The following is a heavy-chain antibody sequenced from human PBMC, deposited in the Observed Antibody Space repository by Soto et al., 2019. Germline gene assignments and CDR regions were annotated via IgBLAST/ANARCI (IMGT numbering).Heavy chain of an antibody. CDR1: GGTFSSYA. V-gene: IGHV1-69*12. D-gene: IGHD1-1*01. J-gene: IGHJ6*02. CDR2: IIPIFGTT. Sequence: QVQLVQSGAEIKKLGSSVKVSCKASGGTFSSYAIDWVRQAPGQGLEWMGGIIPIFGTTNYAQKLQGRVKLTADESTRTAYMELSTLRSEDTAVYYCARGTVTGSEYNYYYYGMDVWGQGTTVTVSS. CDR3: ARGTVTGSEYNYYYYGMDV.